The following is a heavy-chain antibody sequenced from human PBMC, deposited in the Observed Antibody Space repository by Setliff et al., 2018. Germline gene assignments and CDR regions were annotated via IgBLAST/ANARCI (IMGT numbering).Heavy chain of an antibody. Sequence: LGESLKLSCKGSGYSFSNFWIGWVRQMPGKGLEWMGIIYPGDSHTRYSPSFQXXXXXSXXXXXXXXXXXXXXXXXXDXAIYYCARSLVGATYSVYFDYWGQGALVTVSS. CDR3: ARSLVGATYSVYFDY. V-gene: IGHV5-51*01. CDR2: IYPGDSHT. J-gene: IGHJ4*02. CDR1: GYSFSNFW. D-gene: IGHD1-26*01.